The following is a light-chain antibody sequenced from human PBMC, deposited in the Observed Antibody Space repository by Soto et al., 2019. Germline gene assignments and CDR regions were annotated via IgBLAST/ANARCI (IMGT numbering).Light chain of an antibody. CDR3: HQRQSWPRT. Sequence: IFFIQYSDTLSSFSGRRINLSCLALQAVNTRLAWYQHKAGKAPRLLIYITSNRAAGIPARFSGSGSGTDVTLTISDVAPEDVEVDYCHQRQSWPRTCGQGTNVDIK. CDR1: QAVNTR. CDR2: ITS. J-gene: IGKJ1*01. V-gene: IGKV3-11*01.